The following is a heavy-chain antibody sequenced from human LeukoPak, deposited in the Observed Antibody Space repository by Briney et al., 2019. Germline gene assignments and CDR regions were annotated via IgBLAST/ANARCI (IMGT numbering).Heavy chain of an antibody. J-gene: IGHJ4*02. CDR1: GYSFTSYW. CDR2: IYPVGSDT. CDR3: ARQPSDSSSPGAGGY. D-gene: IGHD6-6*01. Sequence: PGESLKISCKGSGYSFTSYWIGWVRQMPGKGLEWMGIIYPVGSDTSYGPSFHGQVTISADKSISTAYLQWSSLKASDTAMYYCARQPSDSSSPGAGGYWGQGTLVTVSS. V-gene: IGHV5-51*01.